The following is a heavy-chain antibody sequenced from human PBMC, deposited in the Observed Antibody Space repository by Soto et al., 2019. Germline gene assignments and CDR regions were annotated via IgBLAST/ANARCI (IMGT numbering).Heavy chain of an antibody. J-gene: IGHJ4*02. Sequence: EVHLVESGGGLVQPGGSLSLSCAASGLSFSYYWMHWVRQAPGKGLAWVSRIKTDGCETNYAYSVRVRFTISRDNAKNILYLPMHRLGVDGTAVYYCAADLVLGSGSLGHWGQGNLVTVSS. V-gene: IGHV3-74*01. CDR3: AADLVLGSGSLGH. CDR2: IKTDGCET. CDR1: GLSFSYYW. D-gene: IGHD3-10*01.